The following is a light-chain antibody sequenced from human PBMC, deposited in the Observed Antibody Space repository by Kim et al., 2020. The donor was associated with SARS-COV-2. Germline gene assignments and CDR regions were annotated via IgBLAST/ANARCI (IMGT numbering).Light chain of an antibody. CDR1: QSVSTI. Sequence: SVSPGESATLSCRASQSVSTILAWYQQKPGQAPRLLIHDASTRATGIPARFSGSGSGTEFTLTISSLQSDDSAVYFCQQYNSWPLTFGGGTKLEI. J-gene: IGKJ4*01. CDR3: QQYNSWPLT. V-gene: IGKV3-15*01. CDR2: DAS.